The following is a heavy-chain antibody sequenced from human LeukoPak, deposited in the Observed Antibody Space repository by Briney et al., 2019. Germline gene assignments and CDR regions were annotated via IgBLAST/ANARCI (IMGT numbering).Heavy chain of an antibody. D-gene: IGHD3-10*01. Sequence: GASVKVSCKASGGTFSSYAISWVRQAPGQGFEWMGRIIPILGIANYAQKFQGRVTITADKSTSTAYMELSSLRSEDTAVYYCARRSSVGFGELFIDYYYYGMDVWGQGTTVTVSS. CDR2: IIPILGIA. CDR3: ARRSSVGFGELFIDYYYYGMDV. CDR1: GGTFSSYA. J-gene: IGHJ6*02. V-gene: IGHV1-69*04.